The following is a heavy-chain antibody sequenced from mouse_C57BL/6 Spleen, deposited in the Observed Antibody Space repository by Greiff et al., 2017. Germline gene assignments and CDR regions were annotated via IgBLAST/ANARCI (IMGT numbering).Heavy chain of an antibody. V-gene: IGHV1-52*01. Sequence: VQLQQSGAELVRPGSSVKLSCKASGFTFTSYWMHWVKQRPIQGLEWIGNIDPSDSETHYTQKFKGKATLTVDKSSSTPYMQLSSLTSEDAAVYDCERDNWDYFDYWGQGTTLTVSS. CDR2: IDPSDSET. CDR1: GFTFTSYW. J-gene: IGHJ2*01. D-gene: IGHD4-1*01. CDR3: ERDNWDYFDY.